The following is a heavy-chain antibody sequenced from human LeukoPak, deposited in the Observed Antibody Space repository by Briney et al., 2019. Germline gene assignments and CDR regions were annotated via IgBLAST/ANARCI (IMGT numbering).Heavy chain of an antibody. D-gene: IGHD6-19*01. J-gene: IGHJ4*02. V-gene: IGHV3-23*01. CDR2: ISDVGGST. Sequence: GSLRLSCSASGFPFSNYAMTWVRPAPGKGLEGVFRISDVGGSTYYADSVKGRFTISRDNSENTLYLQMNTLRAEDTAVYYCAKGLGTSGWSLSTFDYWGQGTLVTVST. CDR1: GFPFSNYA. CDR3: AKGLGTSGWSLSTFDY.